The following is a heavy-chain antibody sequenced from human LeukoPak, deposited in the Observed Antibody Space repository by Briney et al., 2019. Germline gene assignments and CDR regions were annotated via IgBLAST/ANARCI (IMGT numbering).Heavy chain of an antibody. D-gene: IGHD4-11*01. CDR3: ARDRGTRDYSNYYYGMDV. J-gene: IGHJ6*02. Sequence: SVKVSCKASGGTFSSYAISWERQAPGQGLEWMGGIIPIFGRANYAQKFQGRVTITADESTSTAYMELSSLRSEDTAVYYCARDRGTRDYSNYYYGMDVWGQGTTVTVSS. V-gene: IGHV1-69*13. CDR1: GGTFSSYA. CDR2: IIPIFGRA.